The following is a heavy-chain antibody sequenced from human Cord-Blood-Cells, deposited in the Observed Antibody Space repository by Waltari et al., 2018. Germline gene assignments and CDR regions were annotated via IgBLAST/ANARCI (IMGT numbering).Heavy chain of an antibody. CDR3: ARGGIAAALDAFDI. Sequence: QVQLQQWGAGRLKPSETLSLTCAVYGGSFSGYYWSWIRQPPGTGLEWIGEINHRGSTNYNPSLKSRVTISVDTSKNQFSLKLSSVTAADTAVYYCARGGIAAALDAFDIWGQGTMVTVSS. J-gene: IGHJ3*02. D-gene: IGHD6-13*01. V-gene: IGHV4-34*01. CDR2: INHRGST. CDR1: GGSFSGYY.